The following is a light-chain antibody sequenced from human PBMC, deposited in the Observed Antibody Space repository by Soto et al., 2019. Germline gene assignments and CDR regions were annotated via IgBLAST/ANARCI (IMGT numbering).Light chain of an antibody. V-gene: IGKV3-11*01. J-gene: IGKJ5*01. CDR1: RSVSNS. CDR3: QQRSDWPPIT. CDR2: DAS. Sequence: ETVLTQSPATLSLSPGERTCLSCRASRSVSNSLAWYQQKPGQAPRLLIYDASHRAAGIPARFSGSGSGTDFTLTISNLESEDSAVYYCQQRSDWPPITFGQGTQLEI.